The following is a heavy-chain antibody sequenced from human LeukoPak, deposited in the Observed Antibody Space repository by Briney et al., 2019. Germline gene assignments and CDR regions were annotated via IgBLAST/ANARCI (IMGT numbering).Heavy chain of an antibody. D-gene: IGHD6-13*01. CDR3: ARDSGWFRFDS. Sequence: GGSLRLSCAASGFTFSTYWMTWVRQAPGKELEWVANIKEDGSDKYYVDSVKGRFTISRDNAKSSLYLQMNGLRAEDTAVYFCARDSGWFRFDSWGQGTLVTVSS. CDR2: IKEDGSDK. J-gene: IGHJ4*02. V-gene: IGHV3-7*03. CDR1: GFTFSTYW.